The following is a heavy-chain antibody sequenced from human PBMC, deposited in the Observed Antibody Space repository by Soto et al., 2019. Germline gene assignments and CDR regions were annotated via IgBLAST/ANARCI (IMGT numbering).Heavy chain of an antibody. CDR1: GFTFRNYW. V-gene: IGHV3-7*05. CDR2: IKKDGSEK. J-gene: IGHJ6*02. Sequence: EVQLVESGGGLVQPGGSLRVSCAASGFTFRNYWMSWVRQAPGKGLGWVANIKKDGSEKYYLDSIKGRFAVSRDNAKASLYLQMNSLRAEDTAVYYCARGHYGMDFWGQGTTVTVAS. CDR3: ARGHYGMDF.